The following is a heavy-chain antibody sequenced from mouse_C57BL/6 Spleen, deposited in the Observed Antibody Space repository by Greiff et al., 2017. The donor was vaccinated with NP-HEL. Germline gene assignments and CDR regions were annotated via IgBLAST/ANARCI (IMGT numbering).Heavy chain of an antibody. CDR3: ARSFITTVFDY. D-gene: IGHD1-1*01. V-gene: IGHV1-61*01. CDR2: IYPSDSET. Sequence: QVQLQQPGAELVRPGSSVKLSCKASGYTFTSYWMDWVKQRPGQGLEWIGNIYPSDSETHYNQKFKDKATLTVDKSSSTAYMQLSSLTSEDSAVYYCARSFITTVFDYWGQGTTLTVSS. CDR1: GYTFTSYW. J-gene: IGHJ2*01.